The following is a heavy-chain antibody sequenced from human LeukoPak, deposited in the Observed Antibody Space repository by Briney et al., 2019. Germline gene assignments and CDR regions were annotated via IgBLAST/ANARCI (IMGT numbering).Heavy chain of an antibody. J-gene: IGHJ6*02. D-gene: IGHD2-15*01. CDR3: ARGTDCSGGSCYSHAGNYYYYYGMDV. CDR1: GYTFTSYY. V-gene: IGHV1-69*13. Sequence: ASVKVSCKASGYTFTSYYMHWVRQAPGQGLEWMGGIIPIFGTANYAQKFQGRVTITADESTSTAYMELSSLRSEDTAVYYCARGTDCSGGSCYSHAGNYYYYYGMDVWGQGTTVTVSS. CDR2: IIPIFGTA.